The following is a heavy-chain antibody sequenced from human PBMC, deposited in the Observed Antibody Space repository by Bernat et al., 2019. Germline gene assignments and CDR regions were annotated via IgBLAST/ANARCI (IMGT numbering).Heavy chain of an antibody. Sequence: QVTLKESGPVLVKPTETLTLTCTVSGFSLSNARMGVSWLRHPPGKALEWLAHIFSNDEKSYSTSLKSRITISKDTSKSQVVLTMTNMDPVDTATYYCALVNGYRDAFDIWGEGKVV. J-gene: IGHJ3*02. CDR2: IFSNDEK. V-gene: IGHV2-26*01. CDR1: GFSLSNARMG. CDR3: ALVNGYRDAFDI. D-gene: IGHD5-24*01.